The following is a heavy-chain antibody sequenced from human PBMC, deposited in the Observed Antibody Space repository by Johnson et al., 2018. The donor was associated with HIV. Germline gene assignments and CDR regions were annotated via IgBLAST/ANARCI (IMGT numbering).Heavy chain of an antibody. Sequence: VQLLESGGGLVKPGGSLKLSCAASGFTFSDYYMSWIRQAPGKGLEWVSGINWNGGSTGYADSVKGRFTISRDNAKNSLFLQMNRLRAEDTALYYWAREGTRDYIDAFDIWGQGTMVTVSS. CDR2: INWNGGST. D-gene: IGHD4-11*01. CDR3: AREGTRDYIDAFDI. V-gene: IGHV3-20*04. J-gene: IGHJ3*02. CDR1: GFTFSDYY.